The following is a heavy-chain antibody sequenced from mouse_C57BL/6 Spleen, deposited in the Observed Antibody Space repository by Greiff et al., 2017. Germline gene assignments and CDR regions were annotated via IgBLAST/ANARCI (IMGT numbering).Heavy chain of an antibody. Sequence: VQLQQSGPGLVAPSQSLSITCTVSGFSLTSYGVSWVRQPPGKGLEWLGVIGGDGSTNYHSALISRLSISKDNSKSQVFLKLNSRQTDDTATYYCAKEGSNRPFDYWGQGTTLTVSS. CDR3: AKEGSNRPFDY. V-gene: IGHV2-3*01. CDR1: GFSLTSYG. D-gene: IGHD1-1*01. J-gene: IGHJ2*01. CDR2: IGGDGST.